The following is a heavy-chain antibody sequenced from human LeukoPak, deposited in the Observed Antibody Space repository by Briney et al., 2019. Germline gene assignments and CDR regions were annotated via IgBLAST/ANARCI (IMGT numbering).Heavy chain of an antibody. J-gene: IGHJ5*02. CDR3: ASSRRDGYSTHWFDP. Sequence: SVKVSCKASGGTFSSYAISWVRQAPGRGLEWMGGIIPIFGTANYAQKFQGRVTITADESTSTAYMELSSLRSEDTAVYYCASSRRDGYSTHWFDPWGQGTLVTVSS. V-gene: IGHV1-69*01. D-gene: IGHD5-24*01. CDR1: GGTFSSYA. CDR2: IIPIFGTA.